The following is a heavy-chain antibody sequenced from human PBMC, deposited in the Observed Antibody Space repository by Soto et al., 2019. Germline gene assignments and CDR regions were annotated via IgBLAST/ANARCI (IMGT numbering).Heavy chain of an antibody. CDR3: ARSAVAITSVGYFDY. CDR2: IYYSGST. J-gene: IGHJ4*02. V-gene: IGHV4-28*01. Sequence: QVQLQESGPGLVKPSDTLSLTSAVSGYSISSSNWWGWIRQPPGKGLEWIGYIYYSGSTDYNPSLNSRVTMSVDTLKNQFSLKLSSVTAVDTAVYYCARSAVAITSVGYFDYWGQGTLVTVSS. CDR1: GYSISSSNW. D-gene: IGHD3-22*01.